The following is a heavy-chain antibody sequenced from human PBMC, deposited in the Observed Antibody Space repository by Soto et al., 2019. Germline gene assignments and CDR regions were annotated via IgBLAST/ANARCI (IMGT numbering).Heavy chain of an antibody. Sequence: QVQLVQSGAEVKKPGSSVKVSCEASGGTFSSYSFSWVRQAPGQGLEWMGRVIPILGMANYAQKFQGRVTITAAKSTGTVYMEMSSLRSEDTAVYYCARGGAVVVPGAVDRHNWFDPWGQGTLVTVSS. V-gene: IGHV1-69*02. CDR1: GGTFSSYS. D-gene: IGHD2-2*01. J-gene: IGHJ5*02. CDR2: VIPILGMA. CDR3: ARGGAVVVPGAVDRHNWFDP.